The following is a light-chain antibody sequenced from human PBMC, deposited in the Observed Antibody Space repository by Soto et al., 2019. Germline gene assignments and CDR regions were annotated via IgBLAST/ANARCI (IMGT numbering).Light chain of an antibody. J-gene: IGKJ1*01. Sequence: DIPMTQSPSTLSASFGDRVTISCRASQSISNWSAWYQQKPGKAPKLLIYKASTLETGVPSRFSGSGSGTEFTLTISSLQPDDFATYYCQEYDTYSTFGQGTKVDIK. CDR1: QSISNW. CDR2: KAS. CDR3: QEYDTYST. V-gene: IGKV1-5*03.